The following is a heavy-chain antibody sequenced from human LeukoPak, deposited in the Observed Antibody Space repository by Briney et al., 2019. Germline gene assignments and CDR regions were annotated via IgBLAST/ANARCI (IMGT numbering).Heavy chain of an antibody. CDR1: GFSFNSDW. D-gene: IGHD7-27*01. V-gene: IGHV3-7*01. J-gene: IGHJ4*02. CDR2: IKHDESEK. Sequence: GGSLRLSCAASGFSFNSDWMDWVRQAPGKGLEWVANIKHDESEKNYLDSVKGRFTISRDNAQNSLYLQMNGLRAEDTAVYYCAPDWGLDYWGQGTLVTVSS. CDR3: APDWGLDY.